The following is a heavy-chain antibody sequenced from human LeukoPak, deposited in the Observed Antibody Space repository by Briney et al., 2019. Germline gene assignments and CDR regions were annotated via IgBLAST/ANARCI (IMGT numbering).Heavy chain of an antibody. D-gene: IGHD2-21*02. CDR3: VREDTPATANY. J-gene: IGHJ4*02. CDR2: ISGGGDIT. CDR1: GFNFANHA. V-gene: IGHV3-23*01. Sequence: GGSLRLSCAASGFNFANHAMSWVRQTPGKGLEWVSAISGGGDITYYADSVTGRFTISRDNSKDTLFLQMHSLRPRDTAVYYCVREDTPATANYWGQGTLVTISS.